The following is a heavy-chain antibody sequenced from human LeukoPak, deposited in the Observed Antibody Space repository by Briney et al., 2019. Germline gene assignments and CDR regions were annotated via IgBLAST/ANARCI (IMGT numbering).Heavy chain of an antibody. D-gene: IGHD5-12*01. CDR3: ARDHSPIVATRNDDY. CDR2: IIPILGIA. Sequence: SVKVSCKASGGTFSSYAISWVRQAPGQGLEWMGRIIPILGIANYAQKFQGRVTITADKSTSTAYMELSSLRSEDTAVYYCARDHSPIVATRNDDYWGQGTLVTVPS. J-gene: IGHJ4*02. CDR1: GGTFSSYA. V-gene: IGHV1-69*04.